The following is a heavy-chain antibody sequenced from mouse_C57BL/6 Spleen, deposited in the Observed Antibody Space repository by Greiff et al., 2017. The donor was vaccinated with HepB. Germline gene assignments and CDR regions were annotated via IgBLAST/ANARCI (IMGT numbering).Heavy chain of an antibody. CDR2: IDPENGDT. CDR3: TTGGSSLWYFDV. Sequence: VQLKQSGAELVRPGASVKLSCTASGFNIKDDYMHWVKQRPEQGLEWIGWIDPENGDTEYASKFQGKATITADTSSNTAYLQLSSLTSEDTAVYYCTTGGSSLWYFDVWGTGTTVTVSS. J-gene: IGHJ1*03. V-gene: IGHV14-4*01. CDR1: GFNIKDDY. D-gene: IGHD1-1*01.